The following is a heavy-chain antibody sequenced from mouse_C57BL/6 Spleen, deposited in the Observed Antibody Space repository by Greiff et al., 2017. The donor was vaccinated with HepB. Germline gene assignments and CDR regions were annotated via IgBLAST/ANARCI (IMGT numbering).Heavy chain of an antibody. CDR3: ARSQYDPYFDY. CDR2: IDPSDSET. J-gene: IGHJ2*01. D-gene: IGHD2-3*01. V-gene: IGHV1-52*01. Sequence: QVQLQQPGAELVRPGSSVKLSCKASGYTFTSYWMHWVQQRPIQGLEWIGNIDPSDSETHYNQKFKDKATLTVDKSSSTAYMQLSSLTSADSAVYYCARSQYDPYFDYWGQGTTLTVSS. CDR1: GYTFTSYW.